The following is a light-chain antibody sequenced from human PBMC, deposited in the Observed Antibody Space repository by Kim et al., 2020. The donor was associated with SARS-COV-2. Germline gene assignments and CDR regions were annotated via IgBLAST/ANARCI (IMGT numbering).Light chain of an antibody. CDR1: QSISSW. J-gene: IGKJ1*01. V-gene: IGKV1-5*01. CDR3: QQYISYPRT. CDR2: DAS. Sequence: DIQMTQSPSILSASVGDSVTITCRASQSISSWLAWYQQRPGKAPNLLIYDASSLESGVPSRFSGSGSGTEFTLTISSLQPDDFATYYCQQYISYPRTFGQGTKVDIK.